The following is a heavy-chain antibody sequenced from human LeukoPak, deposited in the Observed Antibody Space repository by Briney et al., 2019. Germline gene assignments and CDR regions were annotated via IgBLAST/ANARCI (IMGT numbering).Heavy chain of an antibody. CDR2: IKQDESER. V-gene: IGHV3-7*01. J-gene: IGHJ4*02. CDR1: GFTFSNYW. CDR3: ATPRGGVWSFDY. Sequence: GGSLRLSCAASGFTFSNYWMTWVRQAPGKGLEWVANIKQDESERYYVDSVKGRFTVSRDNSKNTVYLQMNSLRDEDTAMYYCATPRGGVWSFDYWGQGTLVTVSS. D-gene: IGHD2-8*02.